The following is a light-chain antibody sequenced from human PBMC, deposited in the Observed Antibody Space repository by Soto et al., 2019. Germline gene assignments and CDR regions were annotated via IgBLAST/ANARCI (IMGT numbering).Light chain of an antibody. CDR3: SSYTSSRTYV. V-gene: IGLV2-14*01. Sequence: QSALTQPASVSGSPGQSITISCTGTSSDVGGYNYVSWYQQHPGTAPKLLIYEVSNRPSGVSNRFSGSKSGNTASLTISGLQAEDEADYYCSSYTSSRTYVFGAGTKVTVL. CDR2: EVS. CDR1: SSDVGGYNY. J-gene: IGLJ1*01.